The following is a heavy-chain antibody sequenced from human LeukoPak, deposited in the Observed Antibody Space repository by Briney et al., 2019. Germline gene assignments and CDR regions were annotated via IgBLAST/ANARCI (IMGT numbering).Heavy chain of an antibody. Sequence: SETLSLTCTVSGGSISSDGYYWSWIRQHPGKGLEWIGYIYYSGSTYYNPSLKSRVTISVDTSKNQFSLKLSSVTAADTAVYYCARDDRKNWFDPWGQGTPVTVSS. CDR1: GGSISSDGYY. J-gene: IGHJ5*02. V-gene: IGHV4-31*03. CDR2: IYYSGST. CDR3: ARDDRKNWFDP.